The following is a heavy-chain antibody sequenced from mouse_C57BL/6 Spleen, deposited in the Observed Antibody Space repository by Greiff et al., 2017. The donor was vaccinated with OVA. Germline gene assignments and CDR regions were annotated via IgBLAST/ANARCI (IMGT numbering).Heavy chain of an antibody. V-gene: IGHV5-16*01. CDR3: ARIYDGYYVFAY. D-gene: IGHD2-3*01. J-gene: IGHJ3*01. CDR1: GFTFSDYY. Sequence: EVTVVESEGGFFPPFLSLHLSCTASGFTFSDYYMAWVRQVPEKGLEWVANINYDGSSTYYLDSLKSRFIISRDNAKNILYLQMSSLKSEDTATYYCARIYDGYYVFAYWGQGTLVTVSA. CDR2: INYDGSST.